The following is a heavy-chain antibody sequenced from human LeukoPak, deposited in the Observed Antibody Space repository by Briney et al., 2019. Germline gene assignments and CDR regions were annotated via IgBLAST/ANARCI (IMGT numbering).Heavy chain of an antibody. Sequence: PGGSLRLSCAASGFTVSSNYMSWVRQAPGKGLEWVSVIYSGGSTYYADSVKGRFTISRDNSKNTLYLQMNGLRAEDTAVYYCARAMLWFGGIEYFDYWGQGTLVTVSS. D-gene: IGHD3-10*01. CDR1: GFTVSSNY. V-gene: IGHV3-66*01. CDR3: ARAMLWFGGIEYFDY. CDR2: IYSGGST. J-gene: IGHJ4*02.